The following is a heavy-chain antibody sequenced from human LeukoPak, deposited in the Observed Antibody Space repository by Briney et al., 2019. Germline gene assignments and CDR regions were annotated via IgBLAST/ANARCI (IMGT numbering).Heavy chain of an antibody. J-gene: IGHJ1*01. V-gene: IGHV4-59*01. CDR3: ARMISGYYPSGYFQH. CDR2: IYYSGST. CDR1: GGSISSYY. Sequence: SETLSLTCTVSGGSISSYYWSWIRQPPGKGLEWIGYIYYSGSTNYNPSLKSRVTISVDTSKNQFSLKLSTVTAADTAVYYCARMISGYYPSGYFQHWGQGTLVTVSS. D-gene: IGHD3-22*01.